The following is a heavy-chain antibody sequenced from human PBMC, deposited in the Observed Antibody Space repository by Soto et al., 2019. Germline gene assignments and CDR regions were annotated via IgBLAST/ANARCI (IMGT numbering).Heavy chain of an antibody. CDR1: GFTFSRSA. V-gene: IGHV3-73*01. D-gene: IGHD2-8*01. J-gene: IGHJ6*02. CDR2: VRSKIHNYAT. Sequence: PGGSLRLSCSASGFTFSRSALHWVRQAPGTGLEWVGRVRSKIHNYATSFADSVRGRFTISRNDSDDRVSLEMSGLKTEDTALYFCSRHEEGRRMVFYGMDVWGQGTTVTVSS. CDR3: SRHEEGRRMVFYGMDV.